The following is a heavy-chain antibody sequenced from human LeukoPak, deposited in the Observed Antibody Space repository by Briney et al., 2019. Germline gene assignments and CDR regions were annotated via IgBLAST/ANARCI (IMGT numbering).Heavy chain of an antibody. J-gene: IGHJ6*03. CDR1: GFTFSSYG. CDR3: AKAGNYYYYMDV. CDR2: ISDSGGST. Sequence: GGSLRLSCAASGFTFSSYGMSWVRQAPGKGLEWVSVISDSGGSTYYADSVKGRFTISRDNSKNTLYLQMNSLRAEDTAVYYCAKAGNYYYYMDVWGKGTTVTISS. V-gene: IGHV3-23*01.